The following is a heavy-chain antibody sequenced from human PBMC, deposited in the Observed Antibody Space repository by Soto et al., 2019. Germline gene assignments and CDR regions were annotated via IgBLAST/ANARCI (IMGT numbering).Heavy chain of an antibody. CDR2: IWYDGSNE. J-gene: IGHJ4*02. D-gene: IGHD6-19*01. CDR3: ARDRRSSGWYDYFDY. Sequence: QVQLVESGGGVVQPGRSLRLSCAASGFTFSSYGMHWVRQAPGKGLEWVAVIWYDGSNENYTDPLKDRFTIYRNNSKNTLYLQMKSLRAEDTALYYCARDRRSSGWYDYFDYWGQGTLVTVSS. CDR1: GFTFSSYG. V-gene: IGHV3-33*01.